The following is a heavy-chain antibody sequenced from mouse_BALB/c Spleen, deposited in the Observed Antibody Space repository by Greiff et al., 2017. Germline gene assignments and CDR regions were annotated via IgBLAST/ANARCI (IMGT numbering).Heavy chain of an antibody. V-gene: IGHV1-12*01. CDR2: IYPGNGDT. CDR1: GYTFTSYN. CDR3: ARERGYYGAMDY. D-gene: IGHD1-1*01. J-gene: IGHJ4*01. Sequence: QVQLQQSGAELVKPGASVKMSCKASGYTFTSYNMHWVKQTPGQGLEWIGAIYPGNGDTSYNQKFKGKATLTADKSSSTAYMQLSSLTSEDSAVYYCARERGYYGAMDYWGQGTSVTVSS.